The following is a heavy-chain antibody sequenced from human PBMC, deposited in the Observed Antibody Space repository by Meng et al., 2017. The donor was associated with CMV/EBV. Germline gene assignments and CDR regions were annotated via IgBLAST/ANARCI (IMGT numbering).Heavy chain of an antibody. Sequence: CAASGFTFSDYYMTWIRQAPGKGLEWVSYISSSGGTIYYADSVKGRFTISRDNDKNSLYLQMSSLRAEDTAMYYCARDLLYGEGWFDPWGQGTLVTVSS. CDR1: GFTFSDYY. CDR3: ARDLLYGEGWFDP. CDR2: ISSSGGTI. D-gene: IGHD4-17*01. V-gene: IGHV3-11*01. J-gene: IGHJ5*02.